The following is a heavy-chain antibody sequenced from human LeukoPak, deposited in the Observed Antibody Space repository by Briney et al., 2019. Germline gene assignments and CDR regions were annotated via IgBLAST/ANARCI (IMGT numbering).Heavy chain of an antibody. Sequence: PSGTLSLTCAVSGGSISSSNWWSWVRPPPGKGLEWIGEIYHSGSTNYNPSLKSRVTISVDKSKNQFSLKLSSVTAADTAVYYCARALWFGETRLDYWGQGTLVTVSS. J-gene: IGHJ4*02. CDR2: IYHSGST. V-gene: IGHV4-4*02. CDR3: ARALWFGETRLDY. CDR1: GGSISSSNW. D-gene: IGHD3-10*01.